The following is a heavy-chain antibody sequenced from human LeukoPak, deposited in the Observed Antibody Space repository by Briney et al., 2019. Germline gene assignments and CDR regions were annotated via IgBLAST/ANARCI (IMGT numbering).Heavy chain of an antibody. J-gene: IGHJ4*02. Sequence: GRSLRLSCAASGFTFSSYAMSWVRQAPGKGLEWVSAISGSGGSTYYADSVKGRFTISRDNSKNTLYLQMNSLRAEDTAVYYCAKDTYYYDSSGYYPFGYWGQGTLVTVSS. CDR1: GFTFSSYA. D-gene: IGHD3-22*01. CDR3: AKDTYYYDSSGYYPFGY. V-gene: IGHV3-23*01. CDR2: ISGSGGST.